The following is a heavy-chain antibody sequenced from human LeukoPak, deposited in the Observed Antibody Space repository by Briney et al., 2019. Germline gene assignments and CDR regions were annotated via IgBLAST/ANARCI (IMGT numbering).Heavy chain of an antibody. CDR1: GFTFSSYD. Sequence: GGSLRLSCAASGFTFSSYDMHWVRQATGKGLEWVSAIGTAGDTYYPGSVKGRFTISRDNAKNSLYLQMHSLRAEDTAVYYCARAPPQGGTYFDFWGQGTLLTVSS. D-gene: IGHD1-1*01. J-gene: IGHJ4*02. CDR2: IGTAGDT. V-gene: IGHV3-13*01. CDR3: ARAPPQGGTYFDF.